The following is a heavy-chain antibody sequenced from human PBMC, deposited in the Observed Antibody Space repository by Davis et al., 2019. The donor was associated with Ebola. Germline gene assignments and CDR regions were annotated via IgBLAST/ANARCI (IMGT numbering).Heavy chain of an antibody. CDR2: INAGNGNT. CDR1: GYRFTSYV. CDR3: TILAISYYFDS. Sequence: ASVKVSCKASGYRFTSYVMHWVRQAPGQGLEWMGWINAGNGNTKYSQKFQGRATITRDTSASTAYMDLSSLTSEDTAVYYCTILAISYYFDSWGQGTLVTVSS. V-gene: IGHV1-3*01. J-gene: IGHJ4*02. D-gene: IGHD3-16*02.